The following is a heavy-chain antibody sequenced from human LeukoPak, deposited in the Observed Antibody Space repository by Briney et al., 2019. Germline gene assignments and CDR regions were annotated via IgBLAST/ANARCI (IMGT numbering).Heavy chain of an antibody. CDR2: IYYSGST. J-gene: IGHJ4*02. D-gene: IGHD2-2*01. V-gene: IGHV4-31*03. CDR3: ARVGTRMKCSSTSCVDY. CDR1: GGSISSGGYY. Sequence: SETLFLTCTVSGGSISSGGYYWSWIRQHPGKGLEWIGYIYYSGSTYYNPSLKSRVTISVDTSKNQFSLKLSSVTAADTAVYYCARVGTRMKCSSTSCVDYWGQGTLVTVSS.